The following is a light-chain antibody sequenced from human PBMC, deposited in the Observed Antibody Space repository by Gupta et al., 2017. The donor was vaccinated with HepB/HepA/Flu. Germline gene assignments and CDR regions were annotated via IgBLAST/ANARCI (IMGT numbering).Light chain of an antibody. Sequence: EIVLTQSPGTLSLSPGERATLSCRASQSVSSSYLAWYQQKPGQAPRLLIYGASSRATGIPDRFSGSGSGTDFTLTSSRLETEDFAVYYWQQDGSSYTFGQGTKLEIK. V-gene: IGKV3-20*01. CDR1: QSVSSSY. CDR3: QQDGSSYT. J-gene: IGKJ2*01. CDR2: GAS.